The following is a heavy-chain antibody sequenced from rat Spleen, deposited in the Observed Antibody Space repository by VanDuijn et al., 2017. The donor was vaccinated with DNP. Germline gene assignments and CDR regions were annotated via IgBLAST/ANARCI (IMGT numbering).Heavy chain of an antibody. CDR1: GYSITSHY. D-gene: IGHD1-1*01. V-gene: IGHV3-1*01. CDR2: ISFSGST. CDR3: ARWDHYIGFAY. J-gene: IGHJ3*01. Sequence: EVQLQESGPGLVKPSQSLSLTCSVTGYSITSHYWGWIRKFPGNKMEWMGYISFSGSTAYNPSLKSRISITRDTSKNQFFLQVNSVTTEDTATYYCARWDHYIGFAYWGQGTLVTVSS.